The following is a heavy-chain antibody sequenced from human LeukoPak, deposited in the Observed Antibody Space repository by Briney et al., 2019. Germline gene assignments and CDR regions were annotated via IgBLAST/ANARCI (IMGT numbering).Heavy chain of an antibody. J-gene: IGHJ4*02. D-gene: IGHD5-24*01. CDR2: FYSSGGT. V-gene: IGHV4-4*07. Sequence: SETLSLTCSVSGGSINDCYWNWIRQPAGKGMEWIGRFYSSGGTYYNPSLKSPVSISVDKSKNQFSLKLSSVTAADTAVYYCARKNQRWLQCNFDYWGQGILVTVSS. CDR3: ARKNQRWLQCNFDY. CDR1: GGSINDCY.